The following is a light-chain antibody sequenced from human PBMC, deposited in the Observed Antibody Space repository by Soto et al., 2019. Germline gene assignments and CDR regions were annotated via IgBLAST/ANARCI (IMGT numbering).Light chain of an antibody. CDR3: SSYTGSSTPYV. CDR2: DVS. CDR1: SSDVGYNY. V-gene: IGLV2-14*03. Sequence: QSVLTQPASVSGSPGQSITISCTGTSSDVGYNYVSWYQQHPGKVPTLMIYDVSNRPSGVSNRFSGSKSGSTASLTISGLQAEDEADYYCSSYTGSSTPYVFGTGTKVTVL. J-gene: IGLJ1*01.